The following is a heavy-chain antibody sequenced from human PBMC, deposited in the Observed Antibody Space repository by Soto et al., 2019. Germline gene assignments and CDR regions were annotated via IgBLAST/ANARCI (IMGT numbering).Heavy chain of an antibody. D-gene: IGHD3-22*01. CDR3: ARYYYNSSGYY. CDR2: ISYDGSNK. Sequence: GGSLRLSCAASGFTFSSYAMHWVRQAPGKGLEWVAVISYDGSNKHYADSVKGRFTTSRDKSKNTLYLHMNSLRVEDTAVYYCARYYYNSSGYYWGQGTMVIVSS. CDR1: GFTFSSYA. J-gene: IGHJ4*02. V-gene: IGHV3-30-3*01.